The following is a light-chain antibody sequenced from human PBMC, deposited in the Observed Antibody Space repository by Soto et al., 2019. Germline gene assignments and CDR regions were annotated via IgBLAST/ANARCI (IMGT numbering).Light chain of an antibody. Sequence: EIVLTQSPGTLSLSPGERATLSCRASQSVSSSYLAWYQQKPGQAPRLLIYGASSRATGIPDRFSGSGSGTDFTLTISRLETEDFAVYYCQPYGSSPQTFGQGTKVDIK. J-gene: IGKJ2*01. CDR2: GAS. V-gene: IGKV3-20*01. CDR1: QSVSSSY. CDR3: QPYGSSPQT.